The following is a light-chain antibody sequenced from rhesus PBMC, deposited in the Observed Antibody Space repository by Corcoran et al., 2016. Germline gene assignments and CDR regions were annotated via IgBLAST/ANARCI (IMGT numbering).Light chain of an antibody. V-gene: IGKV1-21*01. Sequence: DIQMTQSPSSLSASVGDRVTITCRASQGISSWLAWYQQKPGKAPKLLIDKASSLQSGVPSRVSGSGSGTDFTLTISSLQPEYFATYYCQKYNSAQYSFGQGTKVEIK. CDR1: QGISSW. J-gene: IGKJ2*01. CDR2: KAS. CDR3: QKYNSAQYS.